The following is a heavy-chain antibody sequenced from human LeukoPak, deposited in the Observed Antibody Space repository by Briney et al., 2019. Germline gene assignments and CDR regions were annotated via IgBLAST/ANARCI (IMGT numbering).Heavy chain of an antibody. CDR3: ARGRPIAAAGTFYFDY. CDR1: GFTFSSYE. Sequence: GGSLRLSCAASGFTFSSYEMNWVRQAPGKGLEWVSYISSSGSTIYYADSVKGRFTISRDNAKNSLYLQMNSLRAEDTAVYYCARGRPIAAAGTFYFDYWGQGTLVTVSS. V-gene: IGHV3-48*03. CDR2: ISSSGSTI. D-gene: IGHD6-13*01. J-gene: IGHJ4*02.